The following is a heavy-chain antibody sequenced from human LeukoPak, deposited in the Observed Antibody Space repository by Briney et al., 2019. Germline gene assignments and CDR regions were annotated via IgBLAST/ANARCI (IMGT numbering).Heavy chain of an antibody. V-gene: IGHV3-23*01. J-gene: IGHJ4*02. Sequence: PGGSLRLSCAASGFTFSSYAMSWVRQAPGKGLEWVSAISGSGGSTYYADSVKGRFTISRENSKNTLYLQVNSLRAEDTAVYYCAKERYYYGSGFEYWGQGTLVTVSS. CDR1: GFTFSSYA. D-gene: IGHD3-10*01. CDR3: AKERYYYGSGFEY. CDR2: ISGSGGST.